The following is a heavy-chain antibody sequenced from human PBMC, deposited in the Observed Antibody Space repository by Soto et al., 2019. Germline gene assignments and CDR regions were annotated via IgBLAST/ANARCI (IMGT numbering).Heavy chain of an antibody. Sequence: HPWGSLRLSCSASGFTFSSYAMSWFRQAPGKGLEWVSAISGSGGSTYYADSVKGRFTISRDNSKNTLYLQMNSLRAEDTAVYYCAKDLRYCSSTSCSYYFDYWGQGTLVTVSS. J-gene: IGHJ4*02. V-gene: IGHV3-23*01. CDR2: ISGSGGST. CDR1: GFTFSSYA. D-gene: IGHD2-2*01. CDR3: AKDLRYCSSTSCSYYFDY.